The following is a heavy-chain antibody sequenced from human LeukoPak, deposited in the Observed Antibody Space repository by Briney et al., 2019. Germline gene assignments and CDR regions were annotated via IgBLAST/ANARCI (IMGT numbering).Heavy chain of an antibody. CDR3: ARMLYDYYGMDV. V-gene: IGHV3-30-3*01. Sequence: GGSLRLSCAASGFTFSDSAMHWVRQAPGKGLEWVAVISYDGSNKYYADSVKGRFTISRDNSKNTLYLQMNSLRAEDTAVYYCARMLYDYYGMDVWGQGTTVTVSS. D-gene: IGHD2/OR15-2a*01. CDR1: GFTFSDSA. CDR2: ISYDGSNK. J-gene: IGHJ6*02.